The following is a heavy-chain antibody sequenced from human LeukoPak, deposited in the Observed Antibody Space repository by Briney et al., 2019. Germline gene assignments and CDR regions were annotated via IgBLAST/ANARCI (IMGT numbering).Heavy chain of an antibody. D-gene: IGHD3-22*01. Sequence: PSETLSLTCTVSGGSLSSRNYYWGWIRQPPGKGLEWIGYIYYSGSTNYNPSLKSRVTISVDTSKNQFSLKLSSVTAADTAVYYCARALEYYYDSSGYVFDYWGQGTLVTVSS. J-gene: IGHJ4*02. CDR2: IYYSGST. CDR3: ARALEYYYDSSGYVFDY. CDR1: GGSLSSRNYY. V-gene: IGHV4-61*01.